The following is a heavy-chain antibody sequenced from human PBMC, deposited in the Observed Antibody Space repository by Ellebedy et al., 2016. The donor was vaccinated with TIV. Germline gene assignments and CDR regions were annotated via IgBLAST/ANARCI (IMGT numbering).Heavy chain of an antibody. V-gene: IGHV3-21*01. CDR2: ISSSSSYI. Sequence: GESLKISCAASGFTFSSYSMNWVRQAPGKGLEWVSSISSSSSYIYYADSVKGRFTISRDNAKNSLYLQMNSLRAEDTAVYYCAKALSAYDYYVLDFWGQGTLLTVSS. CDR3: AKALSAYDYYVLDF. CDR1: GFTFSSYS. J-gene: IGHJ4*02. D-gene: IGHD3-10*02.